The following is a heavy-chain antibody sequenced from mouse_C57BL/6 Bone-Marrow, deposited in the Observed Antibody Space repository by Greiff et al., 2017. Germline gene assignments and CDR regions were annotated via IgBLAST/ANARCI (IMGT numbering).Heavy chain of an antibody. CDR3: ARSKDYDRRYCDY. J-gene: IGHJ2*01. V-gene: IGHV1-4*01. Sequence: QVQLQQSGADLARPGASVKMSCKASGYTFTSYTMHWVKQRPGQGLEWIGYINPSSGYTKYNQKFKDKATLTADKSSSTAYMQLSSLTSEDSAVYYCARSKDYDRRYCDYGGQGTTLTVSS. D-gene: IGHD2-4*01. CDR1: GYTFTSYT. CDR2: INPSSGYT.